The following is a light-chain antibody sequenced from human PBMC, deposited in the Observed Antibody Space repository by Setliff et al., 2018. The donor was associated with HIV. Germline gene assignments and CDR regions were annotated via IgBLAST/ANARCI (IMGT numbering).Light chain of an antibody. CDR3: SSYTKTSTLL. V-gene: IGLV2-14*01. CDR1: SRDIGAYKY. CDR2: EVS. Sequence: QSVLTQPASISGSPGQSITISCTGTSRDIGAYKYVSWYQQHPGKAPKLLIYEVSDRPSGVSNRFSGSKSDNTASLTISGLQTEDEADYYCSSYTKTSTLLFGTGTKV. J-gene: IGLJ1*01.